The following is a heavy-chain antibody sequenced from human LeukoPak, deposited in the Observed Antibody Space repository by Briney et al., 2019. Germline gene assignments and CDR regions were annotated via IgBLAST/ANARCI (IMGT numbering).Heavy chain of an antibody. J-gene: IGHJ4*02. CDR2: IYSGGST. Sequence: GSLRLSCAASGFTVSSNYMSWVRQAPGKGLEWVSVIYSGGSTYYADSAKGRFTISRDNSKNTLYLQMNSLRAEDTAVYYCARVPPPYCSGGSCYRGGSDYWGQGTLVTVSS. V-gene: IGHV3-66*01. CDR1: GFTVSSNY. D-gene: IGHD2-15*01. CDR3: ARVPPPYCSGGSCYRGGSDY.